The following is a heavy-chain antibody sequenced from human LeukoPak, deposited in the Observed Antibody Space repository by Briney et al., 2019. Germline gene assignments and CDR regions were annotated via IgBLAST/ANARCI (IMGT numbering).Heavy chain of an antibody. CDR1: GFIFTDVW. Sequence: PGGSLRLSCTGAGFIFTDVWMSWVRQAPGKGLEWVGRIKSKSDGGTIDYAAPVKGRITVSRDDSRKTLSLELNNLKTEDTGVYYCTTDLDYWGQGTLVTVSS. CDR3: TTDLDY. J-gene: IGHJ4*02. V-gene: IGHV3-15*01. CDR2: IKSKSDGGTI.